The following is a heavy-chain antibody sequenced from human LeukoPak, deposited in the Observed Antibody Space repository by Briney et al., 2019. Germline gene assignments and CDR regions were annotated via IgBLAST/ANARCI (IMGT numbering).Heavy chain of an antibody. CDR1: GGTFSSYA. V-gene: IGHV1-69*13. J-gene: IGHJ6*02. CDR2: IIPIFGTA. D-gene: IGHD1-1*01. CDR3: EREESGTLDYYYGMDV. Sequence: SVKVSCKASGGTFSSYAISWVRQAPGQGLEWMGGIIPIFGTANYAQKFQGRVTITADESTSTAYMELSSLRSEDTAVYYCEREESGTLDYYYGMDVWGQGTTVTVSS.